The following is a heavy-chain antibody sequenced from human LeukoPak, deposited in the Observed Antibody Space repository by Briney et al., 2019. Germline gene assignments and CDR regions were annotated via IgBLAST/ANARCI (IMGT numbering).Heavy chain of an antibody. Sequence: SVKVSCKASGGTFSSYAISWVRQAPGQGLEWMGGIIPIFGTVNYAQKFQGRVTITADKSTSTAYMELSSLRSEDTAVYYCARSQFRFLEWSYRSYYYYYMDVWGKGTTVTVSS. CDR3: ARSQFRFLEWSYRSYYYYYMDV. J-gene: IGHJ6*03. CDR1: GGTFSSYA. D-gene: IGHD3-3*01. CDR2: IIPIFGTV. V-gene: IGHV1-69*06.